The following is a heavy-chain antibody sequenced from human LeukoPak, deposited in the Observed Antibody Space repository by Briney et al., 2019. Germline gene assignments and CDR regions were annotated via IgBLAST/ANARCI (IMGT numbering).Heavy chain of an antibody. Sequence: GGSLRLSCAASRFIFSSYNMNWVRQAPGKGLEWVSYISDSSSYTYYADSVKGRFTISRDNAKNSLYLQMNSRRAEDTDIYYCARDLEKKARIGGMDVWGQGTTVIVSS. CDR1: RFIFSSYN. D-gene: IGHD3-16*01. CDR3: ARDLEKKARIGGMDV. CDR2: ISDSSSYT. J-gene: IGHJ6*02. V-gene: IGHV3-21*04.